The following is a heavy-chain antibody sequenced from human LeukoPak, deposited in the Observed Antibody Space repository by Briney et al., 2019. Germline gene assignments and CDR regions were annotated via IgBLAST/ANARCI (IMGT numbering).Heavy chain of an antibody. Sequence: GGSLRLSCAASGFAFSSYSMNWVRQAPGKGLEWVAVISYDGSNKYYADSVKGRFTISRDNSKNTLYLQMNSLRAEDTAVYYCANYGDYTSNFDYWGQGTLVTVSS. CDR3: ANYGDYTSNFDY. J-gene: IGHJ4*02. D-gene: IGHD4-17*01. CDR1: GFAFSSYS. V-gene: IGHV3-30*18. CDR2: ISYDGSNK.